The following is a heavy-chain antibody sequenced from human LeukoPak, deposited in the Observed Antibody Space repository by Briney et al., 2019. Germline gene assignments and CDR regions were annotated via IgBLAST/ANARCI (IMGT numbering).Heavy chain of an antibody. J-gene: IGHJ4*02. D-gene: IGHD3-22*01. CDR2: ISSSGSAI. CDR3: AREKLSFFDSSGYFDY. CDR1: GFTFSSYE. Sequence: GGSLRLTCAASGFTFSSYEMNWVRQAPGKGLEWASFISSSGSAIHYADSVRGRFTISRDNAKNSLYLQMSRLRAEDTAVYYCAREKLSFFDSSGYFDYWGQGTLVTVSS. V-gene: IGHV3-48*03.